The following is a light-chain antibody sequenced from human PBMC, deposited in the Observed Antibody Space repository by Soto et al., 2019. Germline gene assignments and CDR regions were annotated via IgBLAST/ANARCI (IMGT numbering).Light chain of an antibody. Sequence: QSVLTQPPSVSGAPGQRVTISCTGSSSNIGAGYDVHWYQQLPGTAPKLLIYGNSNRPSGVPDRFSGSKSGTSASLAITELQAEDEADYDCQYYDSCVSGCVFGTGTKVTVL. CDR3: QYYDSCVSGCV. V-gene: IGLV1-40*01. CDR2: GNS. CDR1: SSNIGAGYD. J-gene: IGLJ1*01.